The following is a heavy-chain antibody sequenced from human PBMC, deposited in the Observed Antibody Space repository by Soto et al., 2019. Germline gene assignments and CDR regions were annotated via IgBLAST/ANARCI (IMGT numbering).Heavy chain of an antibody. CDR2: ISAYNANA. D-gene: IGHD2-8*02. CDR1: GYTFRNFG. CDR3: TRDPLYCAATAACSASKNWFDP. Sequence: ASVKVSCKASGYTFRNFGISWVRQAPGQGLEWMGWISAYNANANYSRNFQGRVTMTSDTSASTTYMELSSLRSEDTAVYYCTRDPLYCAATAACSASKNWFDPWGQGTLVTVSS. V-gene: IGHV1-18*01. J-gene: IGHJ5*02.